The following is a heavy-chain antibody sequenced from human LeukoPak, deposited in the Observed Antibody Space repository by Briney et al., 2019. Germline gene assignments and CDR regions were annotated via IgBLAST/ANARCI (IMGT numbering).Heavy chain of an antibody. CDR2: IKSKTDGGTT. Sequence: KPGGSLRLSCAASGLTFSDAWMSWVRQAPGKGLEWVGRIKSKTDGGTTDYAAPVKGRFTISRDDSKNTLYLQMNSLKTEDTAVYYCTTDAGTTDFDYWGQGTLVTVSS. CDR1: GLTFSDAW. CDR3: TTDAGTTDFDY. V-gene: IGHV3-15*01. J-gene: IGHJ4*02. D-gene: IGHD1-1*01.